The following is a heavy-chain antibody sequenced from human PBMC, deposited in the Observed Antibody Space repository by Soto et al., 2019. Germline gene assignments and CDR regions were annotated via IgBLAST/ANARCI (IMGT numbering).Heavy chain of an antibody. CDR2: IIPILGIA. V-gene: IGHV1-69*08. CDR3: ARDVNSDSSWAPGWFDP. D-gene: IGHD6-13*01. J-gene: IGHJ5*02. Sequence: QVQLVQSGAEVKKPGSSVKVSCKASGGTFSSYTISWVRQAPGQGLEGMGRIIPILGIANYAQKFQGRVTITADKSTSTDYMELSSLRTEDTAVYYCARDVNSDSSWAPGWFDPWGQGTLVTVSS. CDR1: GGTFSSYT.